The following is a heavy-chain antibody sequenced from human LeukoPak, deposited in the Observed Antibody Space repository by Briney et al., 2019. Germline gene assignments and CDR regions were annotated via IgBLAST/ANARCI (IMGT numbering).Heavy chain of an antibody. CDR3: ARGGLPGGFDY. J-gene: IGHJ4*02. CDR1: GFTVSSNY. Sequence: GGSLRLSCAASGFTVSSNYMSWVRQAPGKGLEWVSEINNDGNRIRYVDSVKGRFTISRDGAKNTLFLQMNSLRDDDTAMYYCARGGLPGGFDYWGQGILVTVSS. CDR2: INNDGNRI. V-gene: IGHV3-74*01. D-gene: IGHD7-27*01.